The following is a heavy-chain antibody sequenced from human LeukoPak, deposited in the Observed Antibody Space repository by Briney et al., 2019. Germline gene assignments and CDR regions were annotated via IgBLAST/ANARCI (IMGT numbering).Heavy chain of an antibody. V-gene: IGHV4-59*01. CDR1: GGSISSYY. J-gene: IGHJ5*02. CDR3: ARDDAGTAQWFDP. D-gene: IGHD5-18*01. CDR2: IYYSGST. Sequence: SETLSLTCTVSGGSISSYYWSWIRQPPGKGLEWIGYIYYSGSTNYNPSLKSRVTISVDTSKNQFSPKLSSVTAADTAVYYCARDDAGTAQWFDPWGQGTLVTVSS.